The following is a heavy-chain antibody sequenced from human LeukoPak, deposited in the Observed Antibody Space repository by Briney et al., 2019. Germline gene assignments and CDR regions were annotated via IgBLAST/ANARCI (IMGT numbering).Heavy chain of an antibody. D-gene: IGHD3-9*01. CDR3: ARGGYDILTGYPYYFDY. J-gene: IGHJ4*02. Sequence: GGSLRLSCAASGFTFSSYWMHWVRQAPGKGLVWVSLINSDGSSTSYADSVKGRFTIPRDNAKNTLYLQMNSLRAEDTAVYYCARGGYDILTGYPYYFDYWGQGTLVTVSS. V-gene: IGHV3-74*01. CDR2: INSDGSST. CDR1: GFTFSSYW.